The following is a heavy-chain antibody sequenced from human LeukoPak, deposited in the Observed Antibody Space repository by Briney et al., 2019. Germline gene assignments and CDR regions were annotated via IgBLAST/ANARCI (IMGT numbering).Heavy chain of an antibody. CDR2: ISWNSGSI. CDR3: AKDTGSTPGAHYYYYMDV. Sequence: GGSLRLSCAASGFTFDDYAMHWIRQVPGKGLEWVSGISWNSGSIGYADSVKGRFTISRDNAKKSLHLQMNSLRTEDTALYYCAKDTGSTPGAHYYYYMDVWGKGTTVTISS. D-gene: IGHD5/OR15-5a*01. J-gene: IGHJ6*03. CDR1: GFTFDDYA. V-gene: IGHV3-9*01.